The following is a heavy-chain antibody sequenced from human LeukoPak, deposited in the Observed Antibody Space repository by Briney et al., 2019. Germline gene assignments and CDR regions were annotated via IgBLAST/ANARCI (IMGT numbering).Heavy chain of an antibody. D-gene: IGHD4-17*01. CDR1: GGSISSYY. CDR3: ARQGYGDDGLDY. Sequence: PSETLSLTCTVSGGSISSYYWSWIRQPPGKGLEWIGYIYYSGSTNYNPSLKSRVTISVDTSKNQFSLKLSSVTAADTAVYYCARQGYGDDGLDYWGQGTLVTVSS. V-gene: IGHV4-59*08. CDR2: IYYSGST. J-gene: IGHJ4*02.